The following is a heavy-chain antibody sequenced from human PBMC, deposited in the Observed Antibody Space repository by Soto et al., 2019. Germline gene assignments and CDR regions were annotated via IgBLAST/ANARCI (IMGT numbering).Heavy chain of an antibody. CDR1: GXXVXXXSXY. Sequence: QXQLQESGPGLMKPSETLSLSCSVSGXXVXXXSXYXXWXRQXPGKTLEWIGHISYSGKTDLNPSLRSRVTLSRDTSKNQFSXRLTSVTAADTAVYXXAXALGGXXXXXFYFDNWGPGTLVTVS. CDR2: ISYSGKT. V-gene: IGHV4-61*01. CDR3: AXALGGXXXXXFYFDN. J-gene: IGHJ4*02. D-gene: IGHD2-15*01.